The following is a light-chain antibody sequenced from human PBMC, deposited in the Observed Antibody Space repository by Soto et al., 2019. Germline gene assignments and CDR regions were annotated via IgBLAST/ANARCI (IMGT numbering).Light chain of an antibody. CDR3: QQSYNTPYT. CDR2: AAS. CDR1: QSISVH. J-gene: IGKJ2*01. V-gene: IGKV1-39*01. Sequence: DIQMTQSPSSLSASVGDTVTITCRASQSISVHLNWYQQKPGKVPKLLIYAASHVHSVVPSSFSGSGSETDFALTISSLQPEDFATYYCQQSYNTPYTVGQGTKLQIK.